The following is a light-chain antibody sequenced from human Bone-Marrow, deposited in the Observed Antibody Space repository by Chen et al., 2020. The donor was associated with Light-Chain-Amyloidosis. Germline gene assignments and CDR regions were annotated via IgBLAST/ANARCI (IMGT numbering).Light chain of an antibody. CDR1: DLPTKY. Sequence: SYELTPPPSVSVSPGHTATVTCAGDDLPTKYAYWYQQKPGQAPVLVIHRDTERPSGISERFSGSSSGTTATLTISGVQAEDEADYHCQSADSSGTYEVIFGGGTKLTVL. CDR2: RDT. J-gene: IGLJ2*01. V-gene: IGLV3-25*03. CDR3: QSADSSGTYEVI.